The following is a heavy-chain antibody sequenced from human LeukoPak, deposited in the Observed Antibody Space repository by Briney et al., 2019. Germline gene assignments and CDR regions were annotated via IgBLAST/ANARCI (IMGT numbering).Heavy chain of an antibody. D-gene: IGHD3-16*01. Sequence: SETLSLTRPFSGASLSRYFWRWLRQPPGKGLEWIDGGRTNYNPSLKSRVTISVVTSKNQFSLNLRSVTAADTAVYYCARGGNYNFDYWGQGTLVTVSS. V-gene: IGHV4-59*01. CDR1: GASLSRYF. CDR3: ARGGNYNFDY. J-gene: IGHJ4*02. CDR2: GGRT.